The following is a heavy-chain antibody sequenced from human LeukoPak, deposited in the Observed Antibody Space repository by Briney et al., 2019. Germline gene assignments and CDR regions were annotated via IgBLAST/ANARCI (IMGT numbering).Heavy chain of an antibody. D-gene: IGHD2-15*01. Sequence: GRSLRLSCAASGSTFGTDAMHWVRQAPGKGLEWVSGISWDSGNTHYADSVKGRFTISRDNAKNSLYLQMNSLRVEDTALYYCAKSGQYCSGGGCQNWFDPWGQGTLVTVSS. V-gene: IGHV3-9*01. CDR2: ISWDSGNT. CDR3: AKSGQYCSGGGCQNWFDP. CDR1: GSTFGTDA. J-gene: IGHJ5*02.